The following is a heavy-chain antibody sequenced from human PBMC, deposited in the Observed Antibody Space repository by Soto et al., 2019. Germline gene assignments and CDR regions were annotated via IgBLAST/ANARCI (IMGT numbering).Heavy chain of an antibody. CDR1: AFTFSSYG. D-gene: IGHD1-26*01. Sequence: PGGSLRLSCAASAFTFSSYGMSWVRQAPGKGLEWVSSISDNADRIFYADSVRGRFTFSRDNSRNKLYLQMNSLRAEDTALYYCVILALGKFDFWGQGNLVTVSS. V-gene: IGHV3-23*01. J-gene: IGHJ4*02. CDR2: ISDNADRI. CDR3: VILALGKFDF.